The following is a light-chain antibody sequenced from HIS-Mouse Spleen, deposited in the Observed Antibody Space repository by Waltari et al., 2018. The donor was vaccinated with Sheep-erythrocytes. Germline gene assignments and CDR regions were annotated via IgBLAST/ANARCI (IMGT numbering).Light chain of an antibody. Sequence: QSALTQPASVSGSPGQSITISCTGTSSDVGSYNLFSWYQQHPGKAPKLMIYEGSKRPSGVSHRFSGSKSGHTASLTICGLQAEDEADYYCCSYAGSSTPWVFGGGTKLT. V-gene: IGLV2-23*01. CDR3: CSYAGSSTPWV. J-gene: IGLJ3*02. CDR2: EGS. CDR1: SSDVGSYNL.